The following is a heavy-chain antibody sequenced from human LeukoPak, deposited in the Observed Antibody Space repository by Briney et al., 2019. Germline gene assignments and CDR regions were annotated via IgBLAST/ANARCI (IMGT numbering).Heavy chain of an antibody. CDR2: ISGNGDST. CDR3: ARDADSGSYPEFDY. Sequence: GGSLRLSCAASGLTFSIYSMHWVRQAPGKGLDYVSAISGNGDSTYYANSVKGRFTISRDNSKNMLYLQMGSLRAEDTAVYYCARDADSGSYPEFDYWGQGTLVTVSS. D-gene: IGHD1-26*01. CDR1: GLTFSIYS. J-gene: IGHJ4*02. V-gene: IGHV3-64*01.